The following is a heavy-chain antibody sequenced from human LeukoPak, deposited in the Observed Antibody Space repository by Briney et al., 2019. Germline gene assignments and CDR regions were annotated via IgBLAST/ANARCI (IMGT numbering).Heavy chain of an antibody. CDR1: GFTFSGFW. D-gene: IGHD2-15*01. CDR3: ARAGVTVDATTWD. J-gene: IGHJ4*02. Sequence: PGGSLRLSCTASGFTFSGFWMSWVRQAPGKGLEWVADINQDATENYYVDSVKGRFTISRDNAKNSLFLQMYNLRAEDTAVYSCARAGVTVDATTWDWGQGTLVTVSS. CDR2: INQDATEN. V-gene: IGHV3-7*01.